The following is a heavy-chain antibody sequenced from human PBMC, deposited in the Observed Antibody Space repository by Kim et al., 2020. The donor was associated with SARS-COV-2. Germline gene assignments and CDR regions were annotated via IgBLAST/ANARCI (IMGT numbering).Heavy chain of an antibody. CDR2: IYYTGGT. Sequence: SETLSLTCTVSGGSINGYYWSWIRQSPGKGLEWIGNIYYTGGTNYNPSLKSRVTISVDTSKNQLSLKLNSVTAADTAVYYCGRGVTGTTPYYWGQGTLVTVSS. J-gene: IGHJ4*02. D-gene: IGHD1-1*01. V-gene: IGHV4-59*01. CDR1: GGSINGYY. CDR3: GRGVTGTTPYY.